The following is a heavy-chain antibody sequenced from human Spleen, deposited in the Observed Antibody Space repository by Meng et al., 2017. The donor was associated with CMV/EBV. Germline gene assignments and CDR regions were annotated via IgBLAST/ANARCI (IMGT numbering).Heavy chain of an antibody. Sequence: QVHLVQSGAEVKKPGASVKISCRASGYTFTKYAIHWVRQAPGQRLEWMGWINAGYGDTRYSQKFQGRVTITRDTSANTSYMELSGLKPEDTAVFYCAREPGPNTRFDSWGQGTLVTVSS. V-gene: IGHV1-3*01. CDR1: GYTFTKYA. CDR2: INAGYGDT. D-gene: IGHD1-14*01. J-gene: IGHJ4*02. CDR3: AREPGPNTRFDS.